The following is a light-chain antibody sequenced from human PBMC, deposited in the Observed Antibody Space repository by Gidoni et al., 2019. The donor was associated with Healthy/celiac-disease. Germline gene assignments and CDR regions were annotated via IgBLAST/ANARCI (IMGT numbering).Light chain of an antibody. V-gene: IGKV2-28*01. CDR3: MQALQTPRT. CDR2: LGS. CDR1: QSLLHSNGYNY. Sequence: DIVMTQFPLSLPVTPGEPASISCRSSQSLLHSNGYNYLDWYLQKPGQSPQLLIYLGSNRASGVPDRFSGSGSGTDFTLKFSKVEAEDVGVYYCMQALQTPRTFGPGTKVDIK. J-gene: IGKJ3*01.